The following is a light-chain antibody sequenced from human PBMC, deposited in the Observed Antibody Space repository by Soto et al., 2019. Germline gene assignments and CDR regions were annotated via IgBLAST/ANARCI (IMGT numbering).Light chain of an antibody. Sequence: DIQMTQSPSSLSASVGDRVTITCRASQRISTYLNWYQQRPGRAPHLLIYSASTLESGVPSRFSASGSGTDFTLTIDNLQPEDFATYYCQQSYSSPALTFGGGTRVDI. CDR1: QRISTY. V-gene: IGKV1-39*01. CDR3: QQSYSSPALT. J-gene: IGKJ4*01. CDR2: SAS.